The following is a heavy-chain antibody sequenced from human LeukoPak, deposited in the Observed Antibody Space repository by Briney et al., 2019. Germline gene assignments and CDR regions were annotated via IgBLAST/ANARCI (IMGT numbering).Heavy chain of an antibody. J-gene: IGHJ3*02. CDR3: AKDPYYYDSSGYGAAFDI. CDR1: GFTFSSYA. Sequence: GGSVRLSCAASGFTFSSYAMSWVRQAPGKGLEWVSAISGSGGSTYYADSVMGRFTISRDNSKNTLYLQMNSLRAEDTAVYYCAKDPYYYDSSGYGAAFDIWGQGTMVTVSS. V-gene: IGHV3-23*01. D-gene: IGHD3-22*01. CDR2: ISGSGGST.